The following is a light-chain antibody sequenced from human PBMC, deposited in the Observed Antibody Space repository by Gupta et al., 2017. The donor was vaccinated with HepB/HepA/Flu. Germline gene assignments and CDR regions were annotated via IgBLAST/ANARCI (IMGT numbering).Light chain of an antibody. J-gene: IGKJ1*01. Sequence: DRHITQSPSSLSVSVGDRVTITCRTSQSITSHLNWYQQKPGKAPKLLIYGASSLQSGVPSRFSGSGSGTDFTLTISSLQPEDFATYYCQQSYSTPQTFGQGTKVEIK. V-gene: IGKV1-39*01. CDR1: QSITSH. CDR3: QQSYSTPQT. CDR2: GAS.